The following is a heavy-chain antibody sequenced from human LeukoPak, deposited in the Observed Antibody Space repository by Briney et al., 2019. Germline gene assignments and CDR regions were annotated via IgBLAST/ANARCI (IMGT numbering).Heavy chain of an antibody. CDR2: INHSGST. V-gene: IGHV4-34*01. CDR3: ARRGGYSGYGPFDY. Sequence: SETLSLTCAVYGGSFIGFHWNWIRQPPGKGLEWIGDINHSGSTNYNPSLKSRVTISVDTSKNQFSLKLSSVTAADTAVYYCARRGGYSGYGPFDYWGQGTLVTVSS. D-gene: IGHD5-12*01. J-gene: IGHJ4*02. CDR1: GGSFIGFH.